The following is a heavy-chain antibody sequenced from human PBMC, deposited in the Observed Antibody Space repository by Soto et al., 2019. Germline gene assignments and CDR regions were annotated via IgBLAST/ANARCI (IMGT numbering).Heavy chain of an antibody. CDR3: ARGVSITIFGVVTPPYYFDY. Sequence: ASVKVSCKASGYTFTGYYMHWVRQAPGQGLEWMGWINPNSGGTNYAQKFQGWVTMTRDTSISTAYMELSGLRSDDTAVYYCARGVSITIFGVVTPPYYFDYWGQGTLVTVSS. V-gene: IGHV1-2*04. D-gene: IGHD3-3*01. CDR2: INPNSGGT. J-gene: IGHJ4*02. CDR1: GYTFTGYY.